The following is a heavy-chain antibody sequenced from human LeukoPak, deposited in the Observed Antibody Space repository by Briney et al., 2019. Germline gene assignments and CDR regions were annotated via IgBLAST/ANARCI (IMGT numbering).Heavy chain of an antibody. V-gene: IGHV3-48*02. J-gene: IGHJ4*02. CDR3: SGARWVSRELGHY. CDR2: TSDPGHTI. D-gene: IGHD4-23*01. Sequence: RRSLRLPCAASGFIFTTSGMNWVSQAPGKGLGWLAYTSDPGHTIYYADSVKGRFTVSRDNAKNFLYLQMNRLRDDDTAIYYCSGARWVSRELGHYWGQGTLVTVSS. CDR1: GFIFTTSG.